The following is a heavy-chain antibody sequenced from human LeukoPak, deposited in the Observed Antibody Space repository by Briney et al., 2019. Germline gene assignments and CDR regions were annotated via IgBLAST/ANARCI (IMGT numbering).Heavy chain of an antibody. CDR3: ARYFYDSSGSSSDAYDI. D-gene: IGHD3-22*01. CDR1: GYTFTGYY. V-gene: IGHV1-2*02. J-gene: IGHJ3*02. Sequence: ASVKVSCKTSGYTFTGYYMHWVRQAPGQGLEWMGWINPNSGGTNYAQRFQGRVTMTRDTSISTAYMELSRLRSDDSAVYYCARYFYDSSGSSSDAYDIWGQGTMVTVSS. CDR2: INPNSGGT.